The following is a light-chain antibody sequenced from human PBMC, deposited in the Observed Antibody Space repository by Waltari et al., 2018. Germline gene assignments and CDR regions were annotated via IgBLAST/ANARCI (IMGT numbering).Light chain of an antibody. CDR2: AAS. CDR3: QHHLRLPAT. V-gene: IGKV3-20*01. CDR1: QSISRF. J-gene: IGKJ1*01. Sequence: EIVLTQSPGTLSLSPGARATLSCRASQSISRFLAWYQQKPGRAPRLLIYAASTRATGIPDRFSGSGSGTDFSLTISGLEPEDFAVYYCQHHLRLPATFGQGTKVEIK.